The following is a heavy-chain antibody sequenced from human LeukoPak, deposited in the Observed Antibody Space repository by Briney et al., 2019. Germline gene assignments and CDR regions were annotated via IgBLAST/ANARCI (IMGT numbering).Heavy chain of an antibody. CDR1: GFTFSSYS. Sequence: QPGGSLRLSCAASGFTFSSYSMNWVRQAPGKGLEWVSYISSSSSTIYYADSVKGRFTISRDNAKNSLYLQMNSLRAEDTAVYYCARDNRMDVWGQGTTVTVSS. V-gene: IGHV3-48*04. J-gene: IGHJ6*02. CDR3: ARDNRMDV. CDR2: ISSSSSTI.